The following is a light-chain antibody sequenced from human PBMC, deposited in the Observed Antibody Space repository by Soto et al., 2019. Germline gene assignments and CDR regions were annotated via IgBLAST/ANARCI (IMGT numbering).Light chain of an antibody. V-gene: IGKV1-33*01. Sequence: DIQMTQSPSSLSASVGDRVTITCQASQDISNYLNWYQQKPGKAPKLLIYDASNLETGVPSRFSGSGVGTDFTFTISSLQPEDIATYYCQQYDNLPITFGQGTRLEIK. J-gene: IGKJ5*01. CDR1: QDISNY. CDR3: QQYDNLPIT. CDR2: DAS.